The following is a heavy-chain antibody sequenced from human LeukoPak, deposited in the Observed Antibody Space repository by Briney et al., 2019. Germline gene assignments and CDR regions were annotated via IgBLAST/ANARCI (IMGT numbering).Heavy chain of an antibody. D-gene: IGHD1-7*01. CDR2: ISEGGGST. J-gene: IGHJ4*02. V-gene: IGHV3-23*01. CDR1: GFTFNNYA. CDR3: AKDRRGNWNYVGHFDH. Sequence: REGSLRLSCAASGFTFNNYALSWVRQAPGRGLEWVSIISEGGGSTRYADSVKGRFTISRDNSMNTLYLQMDSLRAEDTAVYYCAKDRRGNWNYVGHFDHWGQGTLVTVSS.